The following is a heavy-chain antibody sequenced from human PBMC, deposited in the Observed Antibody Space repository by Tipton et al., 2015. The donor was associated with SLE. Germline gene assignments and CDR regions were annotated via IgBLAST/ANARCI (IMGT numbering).Heavy chain of an antibody. V-gene: IGHV4-61*05. J-gene: IGHJ4*02. CDR1: GGSISSSSYY. CDR3: ARRVRGGWYDY. Sequence: TLSLTCTVSGGSISSSSYYWGWIRQPPGKGLEWIGYIYTSGSTNYNPSLKSRVTISVDTSKNQFSLKLCSVTAADTAVYYCARRVRGGWYDYWGQGTLVTVSS. CDR2: IYTSGST. D-gene: IGHD6-19*01.